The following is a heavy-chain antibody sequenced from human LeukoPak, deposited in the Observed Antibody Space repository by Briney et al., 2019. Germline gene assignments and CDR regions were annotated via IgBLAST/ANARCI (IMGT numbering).Heavy chain of an antibody. CDR2: IKQDGGET. J-gene: IGHJ4*02. Sequence: GGSLRLSCAASGFTFSRYSMNWVRQAPGKGLEWVANIKQDGGETYYVDSVKGRFTISRDNTKKSLYLQMNSLRAEDTAVYYCARTYYYDTVLLDYWGQGTLVTVSS. CDR1: GFTFSRYS. D-gene: IGHD3-22*01. V-gene: IGHV3-7*01. CDR3: ARTYYYDTVLLDY.